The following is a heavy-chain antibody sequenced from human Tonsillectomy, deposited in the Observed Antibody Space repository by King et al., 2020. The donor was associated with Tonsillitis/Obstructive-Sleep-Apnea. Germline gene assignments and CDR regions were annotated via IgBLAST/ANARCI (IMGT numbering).Heavy chain of an antibody. V-gene: IGHV1-46*01. CDR3: ARDLPGDPSCHFDY. J-gene: IGHJ4*02. D-gene: IGHD7-27*01. CDR1: GYTFTNYH. Sequence: QLVQSGAEVKKPGASVKVSCKTSGYTFTNYHVHWVRQAPGQGLEWVGAINPSGSSTMYAQNFQGRVTVTSDTSTRTVYMELSSPGSEDTAIYYCARDLPGDPSCHFDYWGQGTLVTVSS. CDR2: INPSGSST.